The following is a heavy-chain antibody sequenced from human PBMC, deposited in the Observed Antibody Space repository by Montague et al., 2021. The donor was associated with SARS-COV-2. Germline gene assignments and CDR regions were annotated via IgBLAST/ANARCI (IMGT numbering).Heavy chain of an antibody. CDR2: INHSGST. CDR3: ARSDRQGYGFRLGSFDS. Sequence: SETLSLTCAVYGGSFSGYYWNWILQPPGKGLEWFGEINHSGSTNYNPSLKSRVTMSVYTSTNQFSLKLSSVTAADTAVYYCARSDRQGYGFRLGSFDSWGQGTLVTVSS. J-gene: IGHJ4*02. D-gene: IGHD3-10*01. CDR1: GGSFSGYY. V-gene: IGHV4-34*01.